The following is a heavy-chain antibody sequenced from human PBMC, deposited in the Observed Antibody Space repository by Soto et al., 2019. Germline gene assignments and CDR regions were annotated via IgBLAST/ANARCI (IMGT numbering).Heavy chain of an antibody. J-gene: IGHJ4*02. Sequence: SETLSLTCTVSGGPISGGDYYWSWIRQPPGKGLEWIGYIYYSGSTYYNPSLKSRVTISVDTSKNQFSLKLSSVTAADTAVYYCARGSYYYDSSGYYHYWGQGILVTVSS. D-gene: IGHD3-22*01. CDR1: GGPISGGDYY. CDR3: ARGSYYYDSSGYYHY. V-gene: IGHV4-30-4*01. CDR2: IYYSGST.